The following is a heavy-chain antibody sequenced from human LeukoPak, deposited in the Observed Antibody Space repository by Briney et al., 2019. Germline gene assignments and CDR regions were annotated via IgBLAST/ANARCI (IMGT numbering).Heavy chain of an antibody. J-gene: IGHJ4*02. CDR1: GFTFSSYA. D-gene: IGHD3-22*01. Sequence: GGSLRLSCAASGFTFSSYAMSWVRQAPGKGLEWVSAISGSGGSTYYADSVKGRFTISRDNSKNTLYLQMNSLRAEDTAVYYCQYYYDSSGYSVDDHWGQGTLVTVSS. CDR2: ISGSGGST. CDR3: QYYYDSSGYSVDDH. V-gene: IGHV3-23*01.